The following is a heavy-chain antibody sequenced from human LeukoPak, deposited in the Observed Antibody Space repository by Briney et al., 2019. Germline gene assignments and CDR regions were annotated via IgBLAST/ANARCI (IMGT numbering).Heavy chain of an antibody. Sequence: GGSLRLSCAASGFTFSSYAMSWVRQAPGKGLEWVSAISGSGGSTYYADSVKGRFTISRDNSKNTLYLQMNSLRAEDTAVYYCAKGSTEGYCSSTSCYPRHFDYWGQGTLVTVSS. J-gene: IGHJ4*02. D-gene: IGHD2-2*01. CDR2: ISGSGGST. V-gene: IGHV3-23*01. CDR1: GFTFSSYA. CDR3: AKGSTEGYCSSTSCYPRHFDY.